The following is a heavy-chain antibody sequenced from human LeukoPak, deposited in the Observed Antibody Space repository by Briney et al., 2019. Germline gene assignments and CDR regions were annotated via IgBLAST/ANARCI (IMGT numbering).Heavy chain of an antibody. J-gene: IGHJ5*02. CDR2: ISGSGGST. CDR3: AKSLRRIAVAGNWFDP. Sequence: PGESLRLSCAASGFTFSSYAMSWVRQAPGKGLEWVSAISGSGGSTYYADSVKGRFTISRDNSKNTLYLQMNGLRAEDTAVYYCAKSLRRIAVAGNWFDPWGQGTLVTVSS. V-gene: IGHV3-23*01. CDR1: GFTFSSYA. D-gene: IGHD6-19*01.